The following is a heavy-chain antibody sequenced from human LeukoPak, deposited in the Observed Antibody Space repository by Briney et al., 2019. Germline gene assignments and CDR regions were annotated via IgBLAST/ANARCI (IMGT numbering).Heavy chain of an antibody. Sequence: PSETLSLTCAVYGGSFSGYYWSWIREPPGKGLEWVSGIRGGGSSTYYADSVKGRFSISRDNSKNTLYLQMNSLRAEDTAVYYCAKDSDYDILTGFAAFDIWGQGTMVTVSS. D-gene: IGHD3-9*01. CDR1: GGSFSGYY. V-gene: IGHV3-23*01. J-gene: IGHJ3*02. CDR3: AKDSDYDILTGFAAFDI. CDR2: IRGGGSST.